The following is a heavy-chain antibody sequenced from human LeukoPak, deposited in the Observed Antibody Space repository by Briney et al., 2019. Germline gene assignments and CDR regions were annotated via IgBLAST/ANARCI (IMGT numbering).Heavy chain of an antibody. J-gene: IGHJ4*02. D-gene: IGHD1-26*01. CDR2: ISGSGSST. CDR3: AKGREAYSGSYTPFDY. Sequence: GGSLRLSCAASGFTLSTHAMNWVRQAPGKGLECVSTISGSGSSTYYADSVKGRFTIPRDSSKNTLYLQMNSLRAEDTAVYYCAKGREAYSGSYTPFDYWGQGTLVTVSS. CDR1: GFTLSTHA. V-gene: IGHV3-23*01.